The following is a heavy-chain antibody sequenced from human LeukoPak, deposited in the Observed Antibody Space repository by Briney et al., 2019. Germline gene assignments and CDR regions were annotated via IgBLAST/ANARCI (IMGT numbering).Heavy chain of an antibody. Sequence: ASVKLSCKASGYTFTSYDINRVRQATGQGLEWMGWMNPNSGNTGYAQKFQGRVTITRNTSISTAYMELSSLRSEDTAVYYCASSSVYYGSSGKRLAFDIWGQGTMVTVSS. D-gene: IGHD3-22*01. J-gene: IGHJ3*02. CDR3: ASSSVYYGSSGKRLAFDI. CDR2: MNPNSGNT. CDR1: GYTFTSYD. V-gene: IGHV1-8*03.